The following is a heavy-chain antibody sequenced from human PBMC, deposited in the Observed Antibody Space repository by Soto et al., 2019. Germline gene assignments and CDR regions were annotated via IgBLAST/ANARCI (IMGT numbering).Heavy chain of an antibody. D-gene: IGHD3-22*01. J-gene: IGHJ3*01. Sequence: EVQLVESGGGLIQPGGSLRLPCAASGFTFSSNDMNWVRQAPGKGLEWVSLIYSGGSTYYADSVKGRFTISRDNSKNTLYLQMSSLSAEDTAVYYCATRPLLPGAPWGQGTMVTVSS. V-gene: IGHV3-53*01. CDR3: ATRPLLPGAP. CDR2: IYSGGST. CDR1: GFTFSSND.